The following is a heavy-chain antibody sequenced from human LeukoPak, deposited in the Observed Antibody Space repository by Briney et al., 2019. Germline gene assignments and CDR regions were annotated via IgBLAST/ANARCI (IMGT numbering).Heavy chain of an antibody. J-gene: IGHJ4*02. CDR1: GFTFSSYA. Sequence: GGSLRLSCAASGFTFSSYAMSWVCQAPGKGLEWVSAISGSGGSTYYADSVKGRFTISRDNSKNTLYLQMNSLRAEDTAVYYCVPASIAAIDYWGQGTLVTVSS. CDR2: ISGSGGST. D-gene: IGHD6-6*01. V-gene: IGHV3-23*01. CDR3: VPASIAAIDY.